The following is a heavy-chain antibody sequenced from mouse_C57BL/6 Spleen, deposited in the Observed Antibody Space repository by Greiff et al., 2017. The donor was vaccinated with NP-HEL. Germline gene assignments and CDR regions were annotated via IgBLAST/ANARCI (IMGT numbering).Heavy chain of an antibody. Sequence: QQSGAELVRPGASVKLSCTASGFNIKDDYMHWVKQRPEQGLEWIGWIDPENGDTEYASKFQGKATITADTSSNTAYLQLSSLTSEDTAVYYCTTRDYKFLFDYWGQGTTLTVSS. CDR3: TTRDYKFLFDY. CDR2: IDPENGDT. CDR1: GFNIKDDY. J-gene: IGHJ2*01. D-gene: IGHD2-12*01. V-gene: IGHV14-4*01.